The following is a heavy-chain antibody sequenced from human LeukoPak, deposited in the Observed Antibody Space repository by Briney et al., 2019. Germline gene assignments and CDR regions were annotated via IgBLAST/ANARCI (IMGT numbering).Heavy chain of an antibody. V-gene: IGHV4-59*08. CDR2: IYYSGIT. Sequence: SETLSLTCTVSGGSISSYYWNWIRQPPGKGLEWIGYIYYSGITNYNPSLKSRVTISVDTSKNQFSLKLSSVTAADTAVYYCARNGFIAVAGTWLDAFDIWGQGTMVTVSS. J-gene: IGHJ3*02. D-gene: IGHD6-13*01. CDR1: GGSISSYY. CDR3: ARNGFIAVAGTWLDAFDI.